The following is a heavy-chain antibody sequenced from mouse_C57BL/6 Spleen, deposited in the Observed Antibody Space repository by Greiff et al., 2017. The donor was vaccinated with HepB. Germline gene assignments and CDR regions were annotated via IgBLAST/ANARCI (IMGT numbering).Heavy chain of an antibody. CDR1: GYAFSSSW. CDR3: ASPYGSSYGWYIDV. CDR2: IYPGDGDT. V-gene: IGHV1-82*01. D-gene: IGHD1-1*01. Sequence: VMLVESGPELVKPGASVKISCKASGYAFSSSWMNWVKQRPGKGLEWIGRIYPGDGDTNYNGKFKGKATLTADKSSSTAYMQLSSLPSEESAVYFCASPYGSSYGWYIDVWGTGTTVSVSS. J-gene: IGHJ1*03.